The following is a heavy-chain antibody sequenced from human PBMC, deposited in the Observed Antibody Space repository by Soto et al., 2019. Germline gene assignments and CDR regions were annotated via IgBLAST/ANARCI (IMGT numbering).Heavy chain of an antibody. CDR1: GGTFSSYA. V-gene: IGHV1-69*01. CDR2: IIPIFGTA. Sequence: QVQLVQSGAEVKKPGSSVKVSCKASGGTFSSYAISWVRQAPGQGLECMGGIIPIFGTANYAQKFQGRVTITADESTSTAYMELSSLRSEDTAVYYCARFTGPYYGSGSYRPAFDPWGQGPLVTVSS. J-gene: IGHJ5*02. CDR3: ARFTGPYYGSGSYRPAFDP. D-gene: IGHD3-10*01.